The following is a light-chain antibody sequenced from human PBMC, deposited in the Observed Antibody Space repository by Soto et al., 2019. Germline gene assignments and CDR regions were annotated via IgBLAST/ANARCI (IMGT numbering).Light chain of an antibody. V-gene: IGKV3D-20*02. Sequence: EVVLTHSQGTLSLSPCERATLSFSASESVSSSCLTGYQQKPGQAPRLLIYGASTRATDIPARFSGSGSGTEFTLTISRLEPEDFAVYYCQQRNIWPPVTFGQGTRLEI. J-gene: IGKJ5*01. CDR1: ESVSSSC. CDR2: GAS. CDR3: QQRNIWPPVT.